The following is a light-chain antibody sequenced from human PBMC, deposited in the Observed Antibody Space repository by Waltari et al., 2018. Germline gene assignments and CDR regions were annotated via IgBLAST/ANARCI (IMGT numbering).Light chain of an antibody. Sequence: NFMLTQPHSVSESPGKTVTISCTRSSGSIASNYVQWYQQRPGSSPTTVIYEDNQRPSGVPDRFSCSLDSSSNSASLTISGLKTEDEADYYCQSYDSSNYVFGTGTKVTVL. CDR2: EDN. J-gene: IGLJ1*01. CDR1: SGSIASNY. CDR3: QSYDSSNYV. V-gene: IGLV6-57*01.